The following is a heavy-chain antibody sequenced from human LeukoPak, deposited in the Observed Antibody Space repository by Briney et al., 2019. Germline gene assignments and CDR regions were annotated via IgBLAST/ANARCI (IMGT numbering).Heavy chain of an antibody. J-gene: IGHJ1*01. CDR2: IYSGGTT. CDR1: GFSLTDNY. D-gene: IGHD3-10*01. Sequence: PGGSLRLSCAASGFSLTDNYVTWVRRAPGKGLEWVSVIYSGGTTYYADSVKGRFSISRDISKNTVYLQMNSLKTEDTGVYYCTREPLWFGESDPEYFQHWGQGTLVTVSS. CDR3: TREPLWFGESDPEYFQH. V-gene: IGHV3-53*01.